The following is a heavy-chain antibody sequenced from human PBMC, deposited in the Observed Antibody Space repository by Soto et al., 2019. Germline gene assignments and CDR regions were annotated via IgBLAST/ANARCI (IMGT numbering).Heavy chain of an antibody. CDR2: IYTTGSA. J-gene: IGHJ5*02. Sequence: VQLQESGPGLVKPSETLSLTCAVSGVSIKTYYWSWIRKPAGKGLEWIGRIYTTGSANHNPSLKSRVTMSVDTSKNQVSLKLTSVTAADAGVYYCARDDYYDSNNWFDPWGQGILVTVSS. V-gene: IGHV4-4*07. CDR1: GVSIKTYY. CDR3: ARDDYYDSNNWFDP. D-gene: IGHD3-9*01.